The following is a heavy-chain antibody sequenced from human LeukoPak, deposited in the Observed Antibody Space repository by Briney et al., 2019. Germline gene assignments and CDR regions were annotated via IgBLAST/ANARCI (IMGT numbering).Heavy chain of an antibody. CDR2: INPNSGGT. J-gene: IGHJ4*02. CDR3: AREEYSSGWYYY. D-gene: IGHD6-19*01. V-gene: IGHV1-2*02. CDR1: GYTFIGYY. Sequence: ASVKVSCKASGYTFIGYYMHWVRQAPGQGLEWMGWINPNSGGTNYAQKFQGRVTMTRDTSISTAYMELSRLRSDDTAVYYCAREEYSSGWYYYWGQGTLVTVSS.